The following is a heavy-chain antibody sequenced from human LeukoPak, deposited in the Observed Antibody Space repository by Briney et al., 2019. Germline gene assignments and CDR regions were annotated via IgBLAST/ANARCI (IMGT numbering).Heavy chain of an antibody. CDR1: GGSISSGSYY. D-gene: IGHD3-3*01. Sequence: KTSETLSLTCTVSGGSISSGSYYWSWIRQPGGKGLEWIGRIYTSGSTNYNPSLKSRVTISVDTSKNQFSLKLSSVTAADTAVYYCARVVTIFGVVRVYWGQGTLVTVSS. J-gene: IGHJ4*02. V-gene: IGHV4-61*02. CDR3: ARVVTIFGVVRVY. CDR2: IYTSGST.